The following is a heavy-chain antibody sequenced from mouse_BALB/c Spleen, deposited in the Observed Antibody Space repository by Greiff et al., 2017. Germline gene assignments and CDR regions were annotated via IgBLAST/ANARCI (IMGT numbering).Heavy chain of an antibody. CDR2: IFPGDGST. J-gene: IGHJ3*01. Sequence: VQRVESGAELVKPGASVKLSCKASGYTFTSYDINWVRQRPEQGLEWIGWIFPGDGSTKYNEKFKGKATLTTDKSSSTAYMQLSRLTSEDSAVYFCARNFAHYYGSSSSYWGQGTLVTVSA. CDR3: ARNFAHYYGSSSSY. V-gene: IGHV1-85*01. D-gene: IGHD1-1*01. CDR1: GYTFTSYD.